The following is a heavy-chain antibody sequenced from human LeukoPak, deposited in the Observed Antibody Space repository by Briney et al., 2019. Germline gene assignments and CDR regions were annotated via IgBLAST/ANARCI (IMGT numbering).Heavy chain of an antibody. CDR1: GDSIRTYY. J-gene: IGHJ4*02. D-gene: IGHD3-16*01. CDR3: ARDLGHN. V-gene: IGHV4-59*01. Sequence: SETLSLTCTVSGDSIRTYYGSWLRQPTGEGLEGIGDISYGGGANYDPSLKSRVAMSIYTSKNLLSLTLNSVTAADTTVDYCARDLGHNWGQGTLVTVSS. CDR2: ISYGGGA.